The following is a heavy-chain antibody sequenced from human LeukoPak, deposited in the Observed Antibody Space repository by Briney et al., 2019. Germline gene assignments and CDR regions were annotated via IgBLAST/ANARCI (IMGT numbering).Heavy chain of an antibody. Sequence: PGGSLRLSCAASGFTVSSYYMSWVRQAPGEGLEWVSVIYSGGSTYYADSVKGRFTISRDNSKNTLYLQMNSLRADDTAVYYCARDAGYSSSWYTFDYWGQGTLVTVSS. CDR2: IYSGGST. CDR3: ARDAGYSSSWYTFDY. J-gene: IGHJ4*02. V-gene: IGHV3-53*01. D-gene: IGHD6-13*01. CDR1: GFTVSSYY.